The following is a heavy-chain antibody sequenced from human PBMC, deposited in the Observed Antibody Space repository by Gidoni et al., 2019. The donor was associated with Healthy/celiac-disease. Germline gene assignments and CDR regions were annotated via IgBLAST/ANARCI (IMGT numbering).Heavy chain of an antibody. V-gene: IGHV4-34*01. D-gene: IGHD4-17*01. CDR1: GGPFSCYY. CDR3: ARGLDYGDYGVFDY. Sequence: QVQLQQWGAGRLKPSETLSLTCAVYGGPFSCYYWSWIRQPPGKGLEWIGEINHSGSTNYNPSLKSRVIISINTSKNQFSLKLSSVTAADTAVYYCARGLDYGDYGVFDYWGQGTLVTVSS. CDR2: INHSGST. J-gene: IGHJ4*02.